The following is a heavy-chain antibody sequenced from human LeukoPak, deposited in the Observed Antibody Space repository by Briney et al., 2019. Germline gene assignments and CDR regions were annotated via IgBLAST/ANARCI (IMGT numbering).Heavy chain of an antibody. V-gene: IGHV4-34*01. Sequence: PSETLSLTCAVYGGAFSGYYWSWIRQHPGKGLEWIGEINHSGDTKYNPSLKRRVSMSVDVSKDQFSLKLTSLTAADTAVYYCARGSRNYNNYEGADYWGQGTLVTVSS. CDR2: INHSGDT. D-gene: IGHD4-11*01. CDR1: GGAFSGYY. J-gene: IGHJ4*02. CDR3: ARGSRNYNNYEGADY.